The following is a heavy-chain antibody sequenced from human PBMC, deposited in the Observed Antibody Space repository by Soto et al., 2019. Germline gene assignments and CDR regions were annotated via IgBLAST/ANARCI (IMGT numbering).Heavy chain of an antibody. Sequence: QVQLQESGPGLVKPSQTLSLTCTVSGGSISSGGYYWSWIRQHPGKGLEWIGFIYYSGSTYYNPSLKIRVTISVDTSKNQFSLKLSSVTAADTAVYYCARAGEFSYFFDYWGQGTLVTVSS. J-gene: IGHJ4*02. CDR3: ARAGEFSYFFDY. CDR2: IYYSGST. CDR1: GGSISSGGYY. D-gene: IGHD3-10*01. V-gene: IGHV4-31*03.